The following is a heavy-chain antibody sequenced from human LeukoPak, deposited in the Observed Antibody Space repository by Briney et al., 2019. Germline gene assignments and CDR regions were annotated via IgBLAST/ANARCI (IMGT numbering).Heavy chain of an antibody. V-gene: IGHV7-4-1*02. CDR3: ARDFQWELKYYYYYYGMDV. J-gene: IGHJ6*02. Sequence: GASVKVSCKASGYTFTGYYMHWVRQAPGQGLEWMGWINTNTGNPTYAQGFTGRFVFSLDTSVSTAYLQISSLKAEDTAVYYCARDFQWELKYYYYYYGMDVWGQGTTVTVSS. CDR2: INTNTGNP. D-gene: IGHD1-26*01. CDR1: GYTFTGYY.